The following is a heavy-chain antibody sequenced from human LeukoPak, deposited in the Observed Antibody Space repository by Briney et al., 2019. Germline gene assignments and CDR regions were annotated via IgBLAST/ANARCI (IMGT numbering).Heavy chain of an antibody. Sequence: GGSLRLFCAGSGFTFSDYSMNWVRQAAGEGLEWLSYISSSSIKYYADSVKGRFTISRDNGKNSLYLQMDSLRAEDTAVYYCVRGGVSGYGFWGQGIQVTVSS. V-gene: IGHV3-69-1*01. CDR1: GFTFSDYS. CDR2: ISSSSIK. CDR3: VRGGVSGYGF. J-gene: IGHJ4*02. D-gene: IGHD5-18*01.